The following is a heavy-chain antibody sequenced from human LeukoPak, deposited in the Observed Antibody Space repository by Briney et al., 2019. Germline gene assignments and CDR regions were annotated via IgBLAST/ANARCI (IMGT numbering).Heavy chain of an antibody. CDR3: ARQWLSSRKNGGWFDP. J-gene: IGHJ5*02. V-gene: IGHV4-59*08. Sequence: SETLSLTCTVSGGPISSYYWSWIRQPPGKGLEWIGYIYYSGSTNYNPSLKSRVTISVDTSKNQFSLKLGSVTAADTAVYYRARQWLSSRKNGGWFDPWGQGTLVTVSS. D-gene: IGHD6-13*01. CDR1: GGPISSYY. CDR2: IYYSGST.